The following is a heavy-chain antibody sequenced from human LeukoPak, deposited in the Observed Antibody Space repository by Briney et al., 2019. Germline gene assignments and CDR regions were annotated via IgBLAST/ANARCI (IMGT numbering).Heavy chain of an antibody. CDR1: GYTFTSYD. J-gene: IGHJ5*02. CDR3: ARHKREWLVPTMSWFDP. CDR2: MNPNSGNT. V-gene: IGHV1-8*02. D-gene: IGHD6-19*01. Sequence: ASVKVSCKASGYTFTSYDINWVRQATGQGLEWMGWMNPNSGNTGYAQKFQGRVTMTRNTSISTAYMELSSLRSEDTAVYYCARHKREWLVPTMSWFDPWGQGTLVTVSS.